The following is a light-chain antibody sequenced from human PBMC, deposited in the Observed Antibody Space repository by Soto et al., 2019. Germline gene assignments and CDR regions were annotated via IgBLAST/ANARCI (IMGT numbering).Light chain of an antibody. V-gene: IGKV3-11*01. J-gene: IGKJ2*01. Sequence: EIVLTQSPATLSLSPGERATLSCRASQSVSSYLAWYQQKPGQAPRLLIYDASNRATGIPARFSGSWSGTDFPLTISSLEPEVFAVYYCQHRSNWYTFGQGTKLEIK. CDR3: QHRSNWYT. CDR1: QSVSSY. CDR2: DAS.